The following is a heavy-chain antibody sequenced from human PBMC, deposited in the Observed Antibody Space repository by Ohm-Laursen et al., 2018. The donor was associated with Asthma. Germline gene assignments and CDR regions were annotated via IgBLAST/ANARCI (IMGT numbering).Heavy chain of an antibody. CDR1: GDSFTSGIYY. J-gene: IGHJ4*02. CDR3: AREATIITRYFDS. CDR2: IYHTGSS. V-gene: IGHV4-31*03. D-gene: IGHD5-12*01. Sequence: SQTLSFTCTVSGDSFTSGIYYWGWIRQHPGKGLEWIGYIYHTGSSYYNPSLKSRASISVDTSKNQFSLNLRSVTAADTAVYYCAREATIITRYFDSWGQGRLVTVSS.